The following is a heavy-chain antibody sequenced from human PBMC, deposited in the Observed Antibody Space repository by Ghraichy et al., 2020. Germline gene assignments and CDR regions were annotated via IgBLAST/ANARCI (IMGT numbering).Heavy chain of an antibody. J-gene: IGHJ6*03. D-gene: IGHD4-17*01. CDR3: AKGKGSGDYGSWYYYMDV. Sequence: GESLNISCAASGFTFSSYAMSWVRQAPGKGLEWVSAISGSGGSTYYADSVKGRFTISRDNSKNTLYLQMNSLRAEDTAVYYCAKGKGSGDYGSWYYYMDVWGKGTTVTVSS. CDR1: GFTFSSYA. V-gene: IGHV3-23*01. CDR2: ISGSGGST.